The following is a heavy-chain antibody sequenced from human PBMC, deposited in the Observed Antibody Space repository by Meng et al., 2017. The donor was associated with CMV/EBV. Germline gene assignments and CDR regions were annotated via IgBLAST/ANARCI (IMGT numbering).Heavy chain of an antibody. D-gene: IGHD2-8*01. CDR2: ISSSSSYI. CDR1: GFTFSSYV. Sequence: GESLMISCAASGFTFSSYVMNWVRQAPGKGLEWVSSISSSSSYIYYADSVKGRFTISRDNAKTSLYLQMNSLRAEDTAVYYCARYEGRRSFDYWGQGTLVTVSS. CDR3: ARYEGRRSFDY. V-gene: IGHV3-21*01. J-gene: IGHJ4*02.